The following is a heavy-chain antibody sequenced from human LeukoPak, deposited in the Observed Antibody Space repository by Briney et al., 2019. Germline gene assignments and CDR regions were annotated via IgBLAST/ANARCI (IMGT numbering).Heavy chain of an antibody. D-gene: IGHD2-2*01. CDR3: ARTADRLPDIVVVPAGCFDY. CDR2: IYYSGST. Sequence: PSETLSHTCSVSGGPLSSGDYYWSWIRQPPGKGLEWLGYIYYSGSTNYNPSLKSRVTISVDTSKNQFSLKLSSVTAADTAVYYCARTADRLPDIVVVPAGCFDYWGQGTLVTVSS. V-gene: IGHV4-61*08. J-gene: IGHJ4*02. CDR1: GGPLSSGDYY.